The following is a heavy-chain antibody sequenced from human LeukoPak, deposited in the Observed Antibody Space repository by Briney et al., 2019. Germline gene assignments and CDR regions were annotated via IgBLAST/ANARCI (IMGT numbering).Heavy chain of an antibody. V-gene: IGHV3-30*02. CDR2: IRYDGSNK. CDR1: GFTFSNFG. J-gene: IGHJ6*03. CDR3: ARFGYDGENYYYYYMDV. D-gene: IGHD5-12*01. Sequence: GGSLRLSCAASGFTFSNFGMHWVRQAPGKGLEWGAFIRYDGSNKYYTDSVKGRFTISRDNAKNSLYLQMNSLRAEDTALYYCARFGYDGENYYYYYMDVWGKGTTVTVSS.